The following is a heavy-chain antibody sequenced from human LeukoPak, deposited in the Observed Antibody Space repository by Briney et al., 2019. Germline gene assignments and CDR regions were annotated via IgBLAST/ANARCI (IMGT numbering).Heavy chain of an antibody. Sequence: GGSLRLSCAASGFTFRSYWMSWVRQAPGKGLEWVANINQGESVKYYVDSVKGRFTISSDDAKNSLYVQMNSLRDEDTAVYYCARVGYSGWNLEYWGQGTLVTVSS. CDR3: ARVGYSGWNLEY. J-gene: IGHJ4*02. V-gene: IGHV3-7*01. D-gene: IGHD5-12*01. CDR2: INQGESVK. CDR1: GFTFRSYW.